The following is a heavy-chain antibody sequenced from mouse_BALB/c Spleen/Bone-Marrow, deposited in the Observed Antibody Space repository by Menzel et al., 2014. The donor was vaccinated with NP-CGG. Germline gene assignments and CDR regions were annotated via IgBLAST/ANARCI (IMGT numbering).Heavy chain of an antibody. Sequence: VQLQQSGAELVKPGASVKLSCTASDFNIKDTYIHWVKQRPEQGLEWIGRIDPANEHTKYDPNFQGKATITADTSSNPAFLQVSSLTSEDTAVYYCASPTWTFDYWGPSSTLNVSS. V-gene: IGHV14-3*02. CDR1: DFNIKDTY. J-gene: IGHJ2*01. CDR2: IDPANEHT. CDR3: ASPTWTFDY. D-gene: IGHD2-10*01.